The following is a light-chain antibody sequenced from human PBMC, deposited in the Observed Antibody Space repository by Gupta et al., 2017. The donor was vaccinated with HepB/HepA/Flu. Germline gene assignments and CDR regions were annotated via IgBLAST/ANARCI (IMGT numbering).Light chain of an antibody. CDR1: QSISSW. V-gene: IGKV1-5*03. CDR3: QQYNNYPLT. J-gene: IGKJ3*01. CDR2: KGS. Sequence: DIQMTQSPSTLSASVGDSVTITFRASQSISSWLAWYQQKPGKAPQLLIYKGSSLDSGVPSRFSGGGSGKEFTLTISSLEADDVGTYYCQQYNNYPLTFGPGTKVEIK.